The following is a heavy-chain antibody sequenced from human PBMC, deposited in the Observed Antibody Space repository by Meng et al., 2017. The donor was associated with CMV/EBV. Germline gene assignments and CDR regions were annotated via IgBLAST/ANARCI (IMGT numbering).Heavy chain of an antibody. V-gene: IGHV4-34*01. Sequence: SQTLSLTCAVYAGSVSGYYWSWIRQPPGKGLEWIGEINHSGSTNYNPSLKNRVTISVDTSKNQFSLKLSSVTAADTAVYYCARDHGNSWFDPWGQGTLVTVSS. CDR2: INHSGST. CDR1: AGSVSGYY. J-gene: IGHJ5*02. CDR3: ARDHGNSWFDP. D-gene: IGHD1-26*01.